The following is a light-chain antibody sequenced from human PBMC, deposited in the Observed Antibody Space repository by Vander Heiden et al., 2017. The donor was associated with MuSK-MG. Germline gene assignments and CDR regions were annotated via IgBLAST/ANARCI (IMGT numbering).Light chain of an antibody. V-gene: IGKV3-20*01. Sequence: EIVLTQSPGTLSLSPGERATLSCRASQSISSSYLALYQQKPGKALRLLIYGASSRATGIPDRFSGSGSGTDFTLTISRLEPDDFAVYYCQQYGSSFTLGQGTNVYIK. J-gene: IGKJ3*01. CDR2: GAS. CDR1: QSISSSY. CDR3: QQYGSSFT.